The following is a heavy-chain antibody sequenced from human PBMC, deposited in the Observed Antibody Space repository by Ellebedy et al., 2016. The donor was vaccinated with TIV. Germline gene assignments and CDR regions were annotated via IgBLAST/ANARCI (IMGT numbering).Heavy chain of an antibody. J-gene: IGHJ6*02. Sequence: AASVKVSCKASGGIFSSYAVIWVRQAPGQGLEWMGGIIPILDTPIYAQKFQGRVTITADESTSTAYMELSSLRSEDTAVYYCARAPTKVAVAGWYYGMDVWGQGTTVTVSS. V-gene: IGHV1-69*13. CDR1: GGIFSSYA. CDR3: ARAPTKVAVAGWYYGMDV. CDR2: IIPILDTP. D-gene: IGHD2-15*01.